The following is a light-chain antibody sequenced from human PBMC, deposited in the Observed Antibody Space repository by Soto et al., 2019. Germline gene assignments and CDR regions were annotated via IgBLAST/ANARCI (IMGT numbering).Light chain of an antibody. J-gene: IGLJ1*01. CDR2: GNI. Sequence: QSFLTQPPSVSGAPAQRVTISCTGSSSNIGAFYDLHWYQQRPGRAPKLLIFGNINRPSGVPDRFSGSKSGTSASLAITGPQAEDEGDYYCQSDDSTLSXRYVVGTGTKVXV. CDR3: QSDDSTLSXRYV. CDR1: SSNIGAFYD. V-gene: IGLV1-40*01.